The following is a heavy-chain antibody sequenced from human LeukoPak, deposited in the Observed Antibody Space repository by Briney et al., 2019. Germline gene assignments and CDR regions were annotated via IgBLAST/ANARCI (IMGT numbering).Heavy chain of an antibody. J-gene: IGHJ4*02. D-gene: IGHD7-27*01. V-gene: IGHV1-2*02. Sequence: ASVKVSCKASGYTFTDYSMHWVRQAPGQGLEWMGWINPNNGGTNYAQKFQGRVTMTRDTSINTAYMELSRLSSDDTAMYYCARDENWGPDYWGQGTLVTVSS. CDR2: INPNNGGT. CDR3: ARDENWGPDY. CDR1: GYTFTDYS.